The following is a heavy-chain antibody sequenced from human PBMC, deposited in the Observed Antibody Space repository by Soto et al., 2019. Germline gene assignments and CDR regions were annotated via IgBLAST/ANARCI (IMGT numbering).Heavy chain of an antibody. CDR2: INTGNSDT. CDR1: GYSFTSYA. V-gene: IGHV1-3*04. Sequence: ASVKVSCKASGYSFTSYAMHWVRQAPGQRLEWMGWINTGNSDTKYSQKFQGRVTITSDTSASTAYMELSSLRSEDTAVYYCAREVYGDSGGMDYWGQGTLVTSPQ. D-gene: IGHD4-17*01. J-gene: IGHJ4*01. CDR3: AREVYGDSGGMDY.